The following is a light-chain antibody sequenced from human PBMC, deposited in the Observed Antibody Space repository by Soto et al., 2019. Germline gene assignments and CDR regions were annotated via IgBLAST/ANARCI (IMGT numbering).Light chain of an antibody. CDR2: SAS. CDR3: QQSYSAPFT. Sequence: DIQMTQSPSSLSASVGDTVTITCRASERVIRFLNWYQQKPGEAPKVLIYSASSLQGGVPSRFSGSGSGTDFTLPIRSLQTEDFATYYCQQSYSAPFTFGPGTKVDVK. CDR1: ERVIRF. V-gene: IGKV1-39*01. J-gene: IGKJ3*01.